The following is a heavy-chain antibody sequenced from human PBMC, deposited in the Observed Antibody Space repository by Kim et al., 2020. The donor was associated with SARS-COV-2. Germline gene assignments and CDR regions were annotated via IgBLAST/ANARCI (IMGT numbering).Heavy chain of an antibody. Sequence: SETLSLTCTVSGGSISSGSYYWSWIRQPAGKGLEWIGRIYTSGSTNYNPSLKSRVTISVDTSKNQFSLKLSSVTAADTVVYYCARVGVYSSSFNWFDPWGQGTLVTVSS. CDR3: ARVGVYSSSFNWFDP. J-gene: IGHJ5*02. CDR1: GGSISSGSYY. CDR2: IYTSGST. V-gene: IGHV4-61*02. D-gene: IGHD6-13*01.